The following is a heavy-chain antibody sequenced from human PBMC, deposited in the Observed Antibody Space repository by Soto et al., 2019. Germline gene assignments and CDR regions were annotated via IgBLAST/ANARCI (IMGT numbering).Heavy chain of an antibody. J-gene: IGHJ6*02. D-gene: IGHD5-12*01. CDR3: AKDGYDGYGMDV. CDR1: GFTFSSYG. Sequence: PGGSLRLSCAASGFTFSSYGMHWVRQAPGKGLEWVAVISYDGSNKYYADSVKGRFTISRDNSKNTLYLQMNSLRAEDTAVYYCAKDGYDGYGMDVWGQGTTVTVS. CDR2: ISYDGSNK. V-gene: IGHV3-30*18.